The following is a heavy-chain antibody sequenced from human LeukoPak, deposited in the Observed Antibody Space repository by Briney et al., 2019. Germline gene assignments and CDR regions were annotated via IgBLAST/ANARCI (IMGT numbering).Heavy chain of an antibody. CDR2: IKQDGSEK. CDR3: AKGLRVLDY. J-gene: IGHJ4*02. Sequence: GGSLRLSCAASGFTFNDAWMSWVRQAPGKGLEWVANIKQDGSEKYYVDSVKGRFTISRDNAKNSLYLQMNSLRAEDTAVYYCAKGLRVLDYWGQGTLVTVSS. D-gene: IGHD5-12*01. V-gene: IGHV3-7*01. CDR1: GFTFNDAW.